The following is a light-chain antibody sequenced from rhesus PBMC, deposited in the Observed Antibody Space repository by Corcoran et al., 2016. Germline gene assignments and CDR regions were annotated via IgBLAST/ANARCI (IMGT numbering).Light chain of an antibody. CDR2: DAS. Sequence: DIQLTQSPSSLSASVGDRVTITCRASQGISSYLAWYQQKPGKAPKLLIHDASNLQSGVPSRFSGSGSGTEFTLTINRLQPEDFAVYYCQQRNSYPLTFGEGTKVEIK. CDR1: QGISSY. V-gene: IGKV1-38*01. CDR3: QQRNSYPLT. J-gene: IGKJ4*01.